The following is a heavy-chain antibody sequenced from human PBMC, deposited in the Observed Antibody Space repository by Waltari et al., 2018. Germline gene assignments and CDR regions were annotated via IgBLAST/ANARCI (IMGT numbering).Heavy chain of an antibody. Sequence: QVQLVQSGAEVKKPGASVKVSCKASGYTFTSYGISWVGPVPGQGLEWMGWISAYNGNTNYAQKLQGRVTMTTDTSTSTAYMELRSLRSDDTAVYYCARDGYSSGWYLKGYYMDVWGKGTTVTVSS. CDR1: GYTFTSYG. V-gene: IGHV1-18*01. J-gene: IGHJ6*03. CDR2: ISAYNGNT. CDR3: ARDGYSSGWYLKGYYMDV. D-gene: IGHD6-19*01.